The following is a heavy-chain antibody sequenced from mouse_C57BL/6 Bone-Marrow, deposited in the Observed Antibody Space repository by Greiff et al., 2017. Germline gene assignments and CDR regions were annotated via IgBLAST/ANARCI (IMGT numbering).Heavy chain of an antibody. J-gene: IGHJ4*01. D-gene: IGHD1-1*01. CDR1: GFSLTSYG. V-gene: IGHV2-2*01. CDR2: IWSGGST. Sequence: VQLQQSGPGLVQPSQSLSITCTVSGFSLTSYGVHWVRQSPGKGLEWLGVIWSGGSTDYNAAFISRLSISKDNSKSQVFFKMNSLQADDIAIYYCARINSYYYGSSYAMDYWGQGTSVTVSS. CDR3: ARINSYYYGSSYAMDY.